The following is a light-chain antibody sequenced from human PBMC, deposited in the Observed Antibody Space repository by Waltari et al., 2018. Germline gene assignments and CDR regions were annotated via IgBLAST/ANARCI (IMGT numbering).Light chain of an antibody. CDR2: DAS. CDR1: QDISNY. Sequence: DIQMTQSPSSLSASVEDRVTITCQASQDISNYLNWYQQKPRKAPKLLIYDASNLETGVPSRFSGSGSGTDFTFTISSLQPEDIATYYCQQYDNLRIFTFGTGTKVDIK. CDR3: QQYDNLRIFT. J-gene: IGKJ3*01. V-gene: IGKV1-33*01.